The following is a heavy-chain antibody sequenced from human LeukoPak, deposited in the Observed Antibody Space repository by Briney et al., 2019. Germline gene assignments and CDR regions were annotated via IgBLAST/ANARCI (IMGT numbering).Heavy chain of an antibody. J-gene: IGHJ5*02. CDR2: INPNSGGT. D-gene: IGHD2-2*01. CDR3: ARVSIVVVPAAWFDP. V-gene: IGHV1-2*02. CDR1: GYTFTGYY. Sequence: ASVKVSCKASGYTFTGYYMHWVRQAPGQGLEWMGWINPNSGGTNYAQKFQGRVTMTRGTSISTAYMELSRLRSDDTAVYYCARVSIVVVPAAWFDPWGQGTLVTVSS.